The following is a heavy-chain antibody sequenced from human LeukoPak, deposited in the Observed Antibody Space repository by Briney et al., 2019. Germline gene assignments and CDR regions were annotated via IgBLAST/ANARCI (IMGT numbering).Heavy chain of an antibody. Sequence: GGSLRLSCAASGFIFSSYAMHWVRQAPGKGLEWLAVISYDGSNKYYADSVKGRFTISRHNSKNTLYLQMNSLKTEDTAVYYCTRDQTPYYWGQGTLVTVSS. CDR3: TRDQTPYY. CDR1: GFIFSSYA. J-gene: IGHJ4*02. CDR2: ISYDGSNK. V-gene: IGHV3-30*04.